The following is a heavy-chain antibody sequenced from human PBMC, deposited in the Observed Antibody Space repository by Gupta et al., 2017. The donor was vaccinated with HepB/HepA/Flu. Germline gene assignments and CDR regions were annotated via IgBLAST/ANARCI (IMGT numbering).Heavy chain of an antibody. Sequence: QVQLQQSGPGLVKPSQTLSLICAISGESVSSNSAAWNWIRQSPSRGLEWLGRTYYRFKWHHDYAPSVKRRIAINADTSKNQFSLQLNSVTPEDTALYYCARIVGGAPDIWGHGTLVTVSS. CDR3: ARIVGGAPDI. CDR1: GESVSSNSAA. V-gene: IGHV6-1*01. CDR2: TYYRFKWHH. D-gene: IGHD2-15*01. J-gene: IGHJ3*02.